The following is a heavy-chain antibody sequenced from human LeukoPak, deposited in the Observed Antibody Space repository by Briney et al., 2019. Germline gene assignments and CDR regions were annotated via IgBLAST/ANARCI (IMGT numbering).Heavy chain of an antibody. J-gene: IGHJ5*02. CDR2: IIPIFGTA. CDR1: GGTFSSYA. V-gene: IGHV1-69*13. D-gene: IGHD2-15*01. Sequence: ASVKVSCKASGGTFSSYAISWVRQAPGQGLEWMGGIIPIFGTANYAQKFQGRVTITADESTSTAYMELSSLRSEDTAVYYCARDQDRYCSGGSCYALFDPWGQGTLVTVSS. CDR3: ARDQDRYCSGGSCYALFDP.